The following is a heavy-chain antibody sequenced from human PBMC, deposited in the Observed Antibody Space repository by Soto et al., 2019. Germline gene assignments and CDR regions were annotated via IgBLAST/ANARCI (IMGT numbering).Heavy chain of an antibody. V-gene: IGHV4-59*01. CDR2: IYYSGST. CDR3: ARVDYYDSVSY. Sequence: SHTLSLTCTSSGGSISTDSWSWIRQLLGKGLEWIGYIYYSGSTNYNPSLKSRVTISVDTSKNQFSLKLSSVTAADTAVYYCARVDYYDSVSYWGQGTLVTVS. D-gene: IGHD3-22*01. J-gene: IGHJ4*02. CDR1: GGSISTDS.